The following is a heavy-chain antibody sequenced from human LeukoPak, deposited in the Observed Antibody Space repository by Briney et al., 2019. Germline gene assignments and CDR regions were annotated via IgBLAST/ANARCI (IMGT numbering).Heavy chain of an antibody. V-gene: IGHV3-23*01. CDR3: AKDIWLVTDGVHTFDL. CDR2: VTPGGNIP. CDR1: GLTFASYS. J-gene: IGHJ4*02. Sequence: GESLRLSCAASGLTFASYSMRWVRQAPGKGLEWISGVTPGGNIPYYADSAMGRFTISRDNSVNTLYLQMDSLTGADTALYYCAKDIWLVTDGVHTFDLWGQGTLVSVSS. D-gene: IGHD2-8*01.